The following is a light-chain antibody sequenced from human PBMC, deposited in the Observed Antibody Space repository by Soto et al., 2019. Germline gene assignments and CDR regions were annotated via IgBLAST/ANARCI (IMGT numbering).Light chain of an antibody. Sequence: DIQMTQSPSTLSASVGDRVTITCRASQSTSTWLAWYQQKPGKAPKLLIYKASSLEGGVPSRFSGSGSGTEFNITISSLQPDDFATYYCQQYNTFPLTCGGGTTVEIK. CDR1: QSTSTW. J-gene: IGKJ4*02. V-gene: IGKV1-5*03. CDR3: QQYNTFPLT. CDR2: KAS.